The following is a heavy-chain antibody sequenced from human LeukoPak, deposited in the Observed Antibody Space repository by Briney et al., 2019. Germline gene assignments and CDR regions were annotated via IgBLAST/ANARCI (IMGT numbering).Heavy chain of an antibody. V-gene: IGHV3-30*19. CDR3: ARDAEYYDSGTDALDF. J-gene: IGHJ3*01. CDR1: GFTFSSYG. Sequence: GRSLRLSCAASGFTFSSYGMHWVRQAPGEGLEWVAVISYDGSNKYYADSVKDRLTISRDNSKNTLYMQMNSLRAEDTAVYYCARDAEYYDSGTDALDFWGQGTMVSVSS. CDR2: ISYDGSNK. D-gene: IGHD3-10*01.